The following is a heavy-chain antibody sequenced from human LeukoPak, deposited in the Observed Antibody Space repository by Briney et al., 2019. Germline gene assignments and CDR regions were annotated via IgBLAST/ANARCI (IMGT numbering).Heavy chain of an antibody. D-gene: IGHD6-6*01. V-gene: IGHV3-33*08. CDR1: GFTFNSYG. Sequence: PGRSLRLSCAASGFTFNSYGMHWVRQAPGKGLEWVAFIRYDGSNKYYADSVKGRFTISRDNSKNTLYLQMNSLRAEDTAVYYCARADSSIAARLSRSSIFNYYYYMDVWGKGTTVAVSS. CDR2: IRYDGSNK. J-gene: IGHJ6*03. CDR3: ARADSSIAARLSRSSIFNYYYYMDV.